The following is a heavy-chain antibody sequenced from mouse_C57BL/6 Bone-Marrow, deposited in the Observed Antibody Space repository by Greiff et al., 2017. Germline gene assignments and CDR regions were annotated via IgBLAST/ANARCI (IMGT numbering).Heavy chain of an antibody. CDR2: IWWDDDK. CDR3: ARIANYGSSPPFDY. V-gene: IGHV8-8*01. CDR1: GFSLSTFGMG. J-gene: IGHJ2*01. D-gene: IGHD1-1*01. Sequence: LKESGPGILQPSQTLSLTCSFSGFSLSTFGMGVGWIRQPSGKGLEWLAHIWWDDDKYYNPALKSRLPISKYTSKNQVFLKIANVDTADTATYYCARIANYGSSPPFDYWGQGTTLTVSS.